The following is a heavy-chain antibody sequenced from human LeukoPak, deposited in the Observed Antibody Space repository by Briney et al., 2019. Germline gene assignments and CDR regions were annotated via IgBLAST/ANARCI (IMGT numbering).Heavy chain of an antibody. J-gene: IGHJ3*02. CDR1: GFTFSSYE. CDR3: ARSQRKDAFDI. V-gene: IGHV3-48*03. CDR2: ISESGITI. Sequence: GGSLRLSCAASGFTFSSYEMNWVRQAPGKGLEWVSYISESGITIYYAGSVKGRFTISRENAKNSLYLQMNSLRAGDTAVYYCARSQRKDAFDIWGQGTMVTVSS.